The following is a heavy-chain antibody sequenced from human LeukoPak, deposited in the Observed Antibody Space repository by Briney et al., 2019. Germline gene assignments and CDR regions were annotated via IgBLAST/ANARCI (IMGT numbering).Heavy chain of an antibody. V-gene: IGHV4-38-2*02. D-gene: IGHD5-18*01. CDR1: GYSISSGYY. Sequence: SETLSLTCTVSGYSISSGYYWGWIRQPPGKGLEWIGSIYHSGSTYYNPSLKSRVTISVDTSKNQFSLKLSSVTAADTAVYYCARRGRSMVIFDYWGQGTLVTVSS. CDR2: IYHSGST. J-gene: IGHJ4*02. CDR3: ARRGRSMVIFDY.